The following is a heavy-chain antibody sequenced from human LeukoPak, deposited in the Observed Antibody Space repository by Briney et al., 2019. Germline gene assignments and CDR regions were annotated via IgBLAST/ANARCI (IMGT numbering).Heavy chain of an antibody. CDR1: GGSISSGGYS. D-gene: IGHD3-10*01. V-gene: IGHV4-30-2*01. Sequence: SQTLSLTCAVSGGSISSGGYSWSWIRQPPGKGLECIGYIYHSGNTYYNPSLKSRVTISVDRSKYQFSLNLTSVTAADTAVYFCARHHSYGSGTFDYWGQGTLVTVSS. CDR3: ARHHSYGSGTFDY. CDR2: IYHSGNT. J-gene: IGHJ4*02.